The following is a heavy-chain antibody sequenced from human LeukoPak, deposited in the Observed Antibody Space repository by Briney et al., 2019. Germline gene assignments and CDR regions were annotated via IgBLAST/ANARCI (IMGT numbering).Heavy chain of an antibody. CDR1: GFTFSDHY. CDR3: VRGVLGWFDP. Sequence: GGSLRLSCAASGFTFSDHYMDWVRQAPGKGLECVGRIRNKRSSYIPEYAASVKDRFTIPRDDSKNSRYLQMNSLKTEDTAVYYCVRGVLGWFDPWGQGTLVTVSS. CDR2: IRNKRSSYIP. J-gene: IGHJ5*02. D-gene: IGHD3-16*01. V-gene: IGHV3-72*01.